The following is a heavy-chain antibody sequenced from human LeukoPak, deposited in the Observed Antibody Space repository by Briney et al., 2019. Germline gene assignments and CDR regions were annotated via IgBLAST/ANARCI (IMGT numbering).Heavy chain of an antibody. CDR3: ARDRHDSSGHYPVGIDYYYYYGMDV. CDR2: ISAYNGNT. J-gene: IGHJ6*02. CDR1: GYTFTSYG. D-gene: IGHD3-22*01. V-gene: IGHV1-18*01. Sequence: GASVKVSCKASGYTFTSYGISWVRQAPGQGLEWMGWISAYNGNTNYAQKLQGRVTMTTDTSTSTAYMELRSLRSDDTAVYYCARDRHDSSGHYPVGIDYYYYYGMDVWGQGTTVTVSS.